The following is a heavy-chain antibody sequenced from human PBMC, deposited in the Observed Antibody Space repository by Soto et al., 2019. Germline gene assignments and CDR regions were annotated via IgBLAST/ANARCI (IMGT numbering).Heavy chain of an antibody. J-gene: IGHJ6*02. CDR3: ARIRLRLYYSGNDV. CDR1: GYSFANYW. CDR2: IYPGDSDT. Sequence: GQSLKISCQGSGYSFANYWIAWVRQMPGKGLEWVGVIYPGDSDTRYSPSFRGQVTISADKSISHVYLQWSSLKTADTAMYYRARIRLRLYYSGNDVWGHGAPVTVSS. D-gene: IGHD3-10*01. V-gene: IGHV5-51*01.